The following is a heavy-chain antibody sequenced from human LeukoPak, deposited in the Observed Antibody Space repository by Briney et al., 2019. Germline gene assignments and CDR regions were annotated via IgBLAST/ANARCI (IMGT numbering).Heavy chain of an antibody. Sequence: GGSLRLSCAASGFTFSSYGMTWVRQAPGKGLEWVSYISSNSSTIYYADSVKGRSTISRDNAKNSLYLQLNSLRAEDAAVYYCATYRQVLLPFESWGQGTLVTVSS. CDR3: ATYRQVLLPFES. CDR1: GFTFSSYG. CDR2: ISSNSSTI. V-gene: IGHV3-48*01. D-gene: IGHD2-8*02. J-gene: IGHJ4*02.